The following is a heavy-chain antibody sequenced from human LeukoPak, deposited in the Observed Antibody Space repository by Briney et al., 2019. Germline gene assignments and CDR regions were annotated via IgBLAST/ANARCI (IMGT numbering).Heavy chain of an antibody. CDR2: IYTSGST. D-gene: IGHD3-10*01. J-gene: IGHJ6*03. CDR1: GGSISSYY. CDR3: ARDGSGTYYYYMDV. Sequence: SXXLSLTCTVSGGSISSYYWSWIRQPAGKGLEWIGRIYTSGSTNYNPSLKSRVTISVDTSKNQFSLKLSSVTAADTAVYYCARDGSGTYYYYMDVWGKGTTVTVSS. V-gene: IGHV4-4*07.